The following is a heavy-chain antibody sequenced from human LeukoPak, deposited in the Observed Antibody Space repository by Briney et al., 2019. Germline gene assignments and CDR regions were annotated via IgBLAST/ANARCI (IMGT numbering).Heavy chain of an antibody. CDR2: IHTSGST. CDR1: GVSISSYY. V-gene: IGHV4-4*07. Sequence: SETLSLTCTVSGVSISSYYWSWIRQPAGRGLEWIRRIHTSGSTNYNPSLKSRVTMSVDTSKNQFSLKLSSVTAADTAVYYCARGVAAPGSYYYYYMDVWGKGTTVTVSS. D-gene: IGHD6-6*01. CDR3: ARGVAAPGSYYYYYMDV. J-gene: IGHJ6*03.